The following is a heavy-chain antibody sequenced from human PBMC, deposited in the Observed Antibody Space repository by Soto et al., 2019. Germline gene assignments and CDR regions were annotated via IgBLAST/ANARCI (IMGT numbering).Heavy chain of an antibody. CDR3: ARDSYYYVSSKGGGY. J-gene: IGHJ4*02. Sequence: QVQLVQSGAEVRKPGSSVKVSCKASGDTFDSYTLSWVRQAPGQGLEWMGRIIPILGITNYALRFQGRVNLTADISTSTAYMELSGLRSGDMAIYFCARDSYYYVSSKGGGYWGQGTLVTVSS. D-gene: IGHD3-10*01. CDR1: GDTFDSYT. CDR2: IIPILGIT. V-gene: IGHV1-69*08.